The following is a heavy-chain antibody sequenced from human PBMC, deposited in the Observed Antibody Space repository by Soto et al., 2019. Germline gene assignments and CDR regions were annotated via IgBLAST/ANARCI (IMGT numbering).Heavy chain of an antibody. D-gene: IGHD2-15*01. CDR3: ARGVSGSCFSCYFDY. V-gene: IGHV1-2*04. Sequence: QVQLVQSGAEVKKPGASVKVSCKASGYTFTGYYMHWVRQDPGQGLEWMGWINPNSGGTNYAQKFQGWVTMTRDTSISTAYMELSRLRSDDTAVYYCARGVSGSCFSCYFDYWGQGTLVTVSS. J-gene: IGHJ4*02. CDR1: GYTFTGYY. CDR2: INPNSGGT.